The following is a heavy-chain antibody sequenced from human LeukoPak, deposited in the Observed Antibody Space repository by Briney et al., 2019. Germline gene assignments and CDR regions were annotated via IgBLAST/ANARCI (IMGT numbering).Heavy chain of an antibody. D-gene: IGHD4-23*01. CDR1: GYTFTGYY. CDR2: INPNSGGT. J-gene: IGHJ3*02. Sequence: ASVKVSCXASGYTFTGYYMHWVRQAPGQGLEWMGWINPNSGGTNYAQKFQGRVTMTREPSSSTAYMELSRLRSDDTAVYYCARAVYGGNWDAFDIWGQGTMVTVSS. CDR3: ARAVYGGNWDAFDI. V-gene: IGHV1-2*02.